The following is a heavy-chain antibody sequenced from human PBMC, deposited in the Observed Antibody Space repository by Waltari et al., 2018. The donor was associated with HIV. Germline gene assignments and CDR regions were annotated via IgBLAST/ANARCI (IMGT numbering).Heavy chain of an antibody. D-gene: IGHD3-10*02. CDR2: ISGYDGNR. CDR1: GFPFTNYV. V-gene: IGHV1-18*01. J-gene: IGHJ6*02. CDR3: VRGGGTWLYDMYYFQGMDV. Sequence: VQLVQSGPEMRKLGASVRISCRASGFPFTNYVFSWVRRAPGQGIEWLGLISGYDGNRDCARNFKVRATLTTDTSTTTAFLDLRNLRSDDTAIYYCVRGGGTWLYDMYYFQGMDVWGQGTTVTVSS.